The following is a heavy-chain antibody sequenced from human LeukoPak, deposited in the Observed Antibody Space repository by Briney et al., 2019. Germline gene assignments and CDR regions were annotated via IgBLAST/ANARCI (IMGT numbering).Heavy chain of an antibody. CDR2: INAGNGNT. CDR1: GYTFTSYA. D-gene: IGHD1-26*01. Sequence: GASVKVSCKASGYTFTSYAMHWVRQAPGQRLEWMGWINAGNGNTKYSQKFQGRVTITRDTSASTAYMELSSLRSEDTAVYYCARSYRRAGGVGATFRDYDAFDIWGQGTMVTVSS. V-gene: IGHV1-3*01. CDR3: ARSYRRAGGVGATFRDYDAFDI. J-gene: IGHJ3*02.